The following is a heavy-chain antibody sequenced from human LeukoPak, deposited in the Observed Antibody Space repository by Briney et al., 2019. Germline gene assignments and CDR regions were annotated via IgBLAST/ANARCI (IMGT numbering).Heavy chain of an antibody. CDR1: GGSFSGYY. CDR2: IYYSGST. V-gene: IGHV4-30-4*08. Sequence: PSETLSLTCAVYGGSFSGYYWSWIRQPPGKGLEWIGYIYYSGSTYYNPSLKSRVTISVDTSKNQFSLKLSSVTAADTAVYYCARDSYGDYPDYWGQGTLVTVSS. D-gene: IGHD4-17*01. J-gene: IGHJ4*02. CDR3: ARDSYGDYPDY.